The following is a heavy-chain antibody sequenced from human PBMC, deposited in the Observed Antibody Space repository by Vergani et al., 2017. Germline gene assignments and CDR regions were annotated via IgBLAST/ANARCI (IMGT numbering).Heavy chain of an antibody. Sequence: EVQLEESGGGLVLPGRSLRLSCVASGFTSAGYAMHWVRQAPGKGLEWVSGISWNSNSIGYAASVKGRFTISRDNAKNSLYLQMNSLRAEDTALYYCAKDWGTSSGGGWFDPWGQGTLVTVSS. D-gene: IGHD6-6*01. CDR1: GFTSAGYA. CDR3: AKDWGTSSGGGWFDP. CDR2: ISWNSNSI. V-gene: IGHV3-9*02. J-gene: IGHJ5*02.